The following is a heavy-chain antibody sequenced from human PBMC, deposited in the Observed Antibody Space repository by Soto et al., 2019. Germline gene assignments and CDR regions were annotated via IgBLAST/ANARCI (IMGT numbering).Heavy chain of an antibody. V-gene: IGHV3-21*01. J-gene: IGHJ4*02. Sequence: EAQLVESGGGLVKPGGSLRLSCAGSGFTFSSDSMHWVRQAPGKGLEWVSSISSSGDDIHYADSVKGRFTISRDNANKLLYLQMNSRRAEDTAVYYCAGAEYRYGYCFAYWGQGTLVTVSS. CDR3: AGAEYRYGYCFAY. D-gene: IGHD5-18*01. CDR1: GFTFSSDS. CDR2: ISSSGDDI.